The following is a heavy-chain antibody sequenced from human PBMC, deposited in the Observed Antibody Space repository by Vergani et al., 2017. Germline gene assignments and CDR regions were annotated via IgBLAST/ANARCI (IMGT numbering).Heavy chain of an antibody. V-gene: IGHV5-51*01. CDR1: EYSFGHYW. Sequence: EAELVQSGPEMRKPGESLKISCKGSEYSFGHYWIGWLRQMPGKGLEWMGIIYPADSDTRYSPSFEGQVTISADTSISTAFLQWDSLKASDTALYYCARHTTYTDSWGQGTLVTVSS. CDR2: IYPADSDT. D-gene: IGHD1-1*01. CDR3: ARHTTYTDS. J-gene: IGHJ4*02.